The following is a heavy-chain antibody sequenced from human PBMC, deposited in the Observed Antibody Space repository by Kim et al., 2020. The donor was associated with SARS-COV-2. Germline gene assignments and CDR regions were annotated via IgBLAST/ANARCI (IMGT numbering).Heavy chain of an antibody. CDR3: ARVRGSGPLFSDAFDI. D-gene: IGHD3-10*01. J-gene: IGHJ3*02. Sequence: SVKGRFTISRDNAKNSLYLQMNSLRDEDTAVYYCARVRGSGPLFSDAFDIWGQGTMVTVSS. V-gene: IGHV3-48*02.